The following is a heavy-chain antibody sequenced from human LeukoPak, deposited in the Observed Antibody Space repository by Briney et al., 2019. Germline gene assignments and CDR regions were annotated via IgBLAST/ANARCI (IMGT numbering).Heavy chain of an antibody. D-gene: IGHD5-18*01. CDR1: GFTFSSYS. CDR2: ISSSSSYI. V-gene: IGHV3-21*01. CDR3: ARAFLDKAMANDAFDI. Sequence: KSGGSLRLSCAASGFTFSSYSMNWVRQAPWKGREWVSSISSSSSYIYYADSVKGRFTISRDNAKNSLYLQMNSLRAEDTAVYYCARAFLDKAMANDAFDIWGQGTMVTVSS. J-gene: IGHJ3*02.